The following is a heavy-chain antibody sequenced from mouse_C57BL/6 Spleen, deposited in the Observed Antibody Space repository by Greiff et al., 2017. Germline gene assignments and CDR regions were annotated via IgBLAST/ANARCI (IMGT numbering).Heavy chain of an antibody. CDR1: GFNIKDYY. V-gene: IGHV14-2*01. CDR2: IDPEDGET. CDR3: ARSTMVTRNAMDY. D-gene: IGHD2-2*01. J-gene: IGHJ4*01. Sequence: EVQLQQSGAELVKPGASVKLSCTASGFNIKDYYMHWVKQRTEQGLEWIGRIDPEDGETKYAPKFQGKATIPADTSSNPAYLQLSSRTSVDTAVYYCARSTMVTRNAMDYWGQGTSVTVSS.